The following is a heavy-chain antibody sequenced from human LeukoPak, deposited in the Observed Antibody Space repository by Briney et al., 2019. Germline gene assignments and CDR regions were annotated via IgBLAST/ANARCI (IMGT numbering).Heavy chain of an antibody. D-gene: IGHD3-22*01. Sequence: GASVKVSCKASGYTFTSYAMNWVRQAPGQGLEWMGWINTNTGNPTYAQGFTGRFVFSLDTSVSTAYLQISSLKAEDTAVYYCARDGEYYYDSSGYWDQDWGQGTLVTVSS. J-gene: IGHJ4*02. CDR3: ARDGEYYYDSSGYWDQD. CDR2: INTNTGNP. V-gene: IGHV7-4-1*02. CDR1: GYTFTSYA.